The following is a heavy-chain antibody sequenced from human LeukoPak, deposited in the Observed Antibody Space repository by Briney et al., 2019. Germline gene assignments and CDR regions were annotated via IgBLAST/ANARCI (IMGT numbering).Heavy chain of an antibody. Sequence: SETLSLTCAVYGGSFSGYYWSWIRQPPGKGLEWIGEINHSGSTNYNPSLKSRVTISVDTSKNQFSLKLSSVTAADTAVYYCARDQEAYCSSTSCYEYSYYMDVWGKGTTVTISS. D-gene: IGHD2-2*01. J-gene: IGHJ6*03. CDR2: INHSGST. CDR1: GGSFSGYY. CDR3: ARDQEAYCSSTSCYEYSYYMDV. V-gene: IGHV4-34*01.